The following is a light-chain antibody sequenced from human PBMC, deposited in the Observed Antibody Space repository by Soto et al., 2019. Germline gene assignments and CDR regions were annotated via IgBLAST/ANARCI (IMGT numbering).Light chain of an antibody. CDR3: QKYGSAPWT. J-gene: IGKJ1*01. V-gene: IGKV3-20*01. CDR2: SAS. Sequence: EIVLTQSPGTLPLSPGERATLSCRASQSVASNFFAWYQQKPAQAPRLLIYSASGRASGTPDRFSGSGSGTDFTLTIIRLEAEDFAVYYCQKYGSAPWTFGQGTKVEIK. CDR1: QSVASNF.